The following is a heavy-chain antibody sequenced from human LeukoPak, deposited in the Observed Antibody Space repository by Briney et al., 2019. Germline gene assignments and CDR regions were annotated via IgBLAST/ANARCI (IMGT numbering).Heavy chain of an antibody. CDR3: ARIRCGQTEHRCYNY. CDR2: IAPSGYT. D-gene: IGHD3-10*01. CDR1: GVSITSYH. Sequence: PSETLSLTCGAHGVSITSYHWSWIRQSPREALEWIGEIAPSGYTIYNPSLKSRVTVSVDTAKNQLSLSLTSLTAADTAIYYCARIRCGQTEHRCYNYWGRGALVTVSS. V-gene: IGHV4-34*10. J-gene: IGHJ4*02.